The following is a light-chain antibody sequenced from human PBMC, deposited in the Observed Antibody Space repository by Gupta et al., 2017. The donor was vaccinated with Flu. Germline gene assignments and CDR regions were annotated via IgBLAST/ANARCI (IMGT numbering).Light chain of an antibody. CDR1: QSIRNW. CDR2: KAT. CDR3: QHYNSYTEFV. J-gene: IGKJ3*01. Sequence: STLSASVGDRVTITCRASQSIRNWLAWWHQKPGQAPRLLINKATSLESGVPSRFSGSDSGTEFTLTINNLQPDDFGTYYCQHYNSYTEFVFGPGTKVDI. V-gene: IGKV1-5*03.